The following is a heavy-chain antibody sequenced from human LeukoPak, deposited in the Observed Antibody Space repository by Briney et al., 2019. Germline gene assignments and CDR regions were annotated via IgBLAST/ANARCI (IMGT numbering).Heavy chain of an antibody. Sequence: GASVKVSCKASGYTFTAHFMHWVRQAPGQGLEWMGWIDPNSAGTNYAQKFQGRVTMTRDTSISTAYMELSRLRSDDTAVYYCARRQLPDDAFDIWGQGTMVTVSS. CDR3: ARRQLPDDAFDI. J-gene: IGHJ3*02. V-gene: IGHV1-2*02. CDR2: IDPNSAGT. CDR1: GYTFTAHF. D-gene: IGHD2-2*01.